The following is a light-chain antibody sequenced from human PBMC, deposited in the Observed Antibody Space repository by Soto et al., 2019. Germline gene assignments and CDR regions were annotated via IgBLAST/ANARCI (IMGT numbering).Light chain of an antibody. V-gene: IGKV2-28*01. CDR1: HSLLHSDGYNY. J-gene: IGKJ2*01. CDR3: MQALQTWT. CDR2: LGS. Sequence: DIVMTQSPLSLPVTPGEPASISCRSSHSLLHSDGYNYLDWYLQKPGKSPQFLIYLGSNRASGVPNRFSGSGSGTDFTLNISRVEAEDVGIYYCMQALQTWTFGQGTKLEIK.